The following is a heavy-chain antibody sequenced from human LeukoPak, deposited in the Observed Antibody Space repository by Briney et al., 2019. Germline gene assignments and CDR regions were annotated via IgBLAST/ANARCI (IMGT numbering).Heavy chain of an antibody. CDR2: IYTTGST. Sequence: SQTLSLTCTVSGGSISSGYSYWSWIRQPAGKGLEWIGHIYTTGSTNYNPSLRSRVTLSIDTSKNQFSLKLSSVTAADTAVYYCARRIPYCGGDCYSLRRAPNRNWFDPWGQGTLVTVSS. CDR3: ARRIPYCGGDCYSLRRAPNRNWFDP. J-gene: IGHJ5*02. V-gene: IGHV4-61*09. CDR1: GGSISSGYSY. D-gene: IGHD2-21*02.